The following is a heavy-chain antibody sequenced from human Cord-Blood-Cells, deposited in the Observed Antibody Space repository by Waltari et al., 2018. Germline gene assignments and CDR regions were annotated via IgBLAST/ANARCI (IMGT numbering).Heavy chain of an antibody. Sequence: QVQLQQWGAGLLKPSETLSLTCAVYGGSFSGYYWSWIRQPPGKGLEWIGEINHSRSTNYNPSLKSRVTISVDTSKNQFSLKLSSVTAADTAVYYCAREHYYYYYMDVWGKGTTVTVSS. J-gene: IGHJ6*03. V-gene: IGHV4-34*01. CDR1: GGSFSGYY. CDR3: AREHYYYYYMDV. CDR2: INHSRST.